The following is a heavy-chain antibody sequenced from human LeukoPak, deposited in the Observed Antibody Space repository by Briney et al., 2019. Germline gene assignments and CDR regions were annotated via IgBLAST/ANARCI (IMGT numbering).Heavy chain of an antibody. CDR1: GYSISSGYY. J-gene: IGHJ3*02. CDR2: IYHSGST. CDR3: ARESQGYYDFWSGYYSPDAFDI. V-gene: IGHV4-38-2*02. D-gene: IGHD3-3*01. Sequence: PSETLSLTCTVSGYSISSGYYWGWIRQPPGKGLEWIGSIYHSGSTYYNPSLKSRVTISVDTSKNQFSLKLSSVTAADTAVYYCARESQGYYDFWSGYYSPDAFDIWGQGTMVTVSS.